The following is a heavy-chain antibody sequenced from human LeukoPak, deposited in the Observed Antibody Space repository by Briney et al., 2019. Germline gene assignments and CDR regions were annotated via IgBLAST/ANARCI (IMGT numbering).Heavy chain of an antibody. CDR3: ARDRHYYGSGSYGFDY. CDR2: IYSGGST. V-gene: IGHV3-66*01. CDR1: GFTVSSNY. J-gene: IGHJ4*02. Sequence: GGSLRLSCAASGFTVSSNYMSWVRQAPGKGLEWVSVIYSGGSTYYADSVKGRFTISRDNSKNTLYLQMNSLNAEDTAVYYCARDRHYYGSGSYGFDYWGQGTLVTVSS. D-gene: IGHD3-10*01.